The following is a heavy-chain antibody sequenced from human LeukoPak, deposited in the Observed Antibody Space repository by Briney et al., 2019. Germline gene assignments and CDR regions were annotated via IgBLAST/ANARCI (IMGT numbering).Heavy chain of an antibody. CDR2: IIPIFGTA. V-gene: IGHV1-69*13. J-gene: IGHJ6*03. CDR1: GGTFSSYA. D-gene: IGHD3-3*01. Sequence: SVKVSCKASGGTFSSYAISWVRQAPGQGLEWMGGIIPIFGTANCAQKFQGRVTITADESTSTAYMELSSLRSEDTAVYYCARDPGYDFWSGSPLSGDYYYYMDVWGKGTTVTVSS. CDR3: ARDPGYDFWSGSPLSGDYYYYMDV.